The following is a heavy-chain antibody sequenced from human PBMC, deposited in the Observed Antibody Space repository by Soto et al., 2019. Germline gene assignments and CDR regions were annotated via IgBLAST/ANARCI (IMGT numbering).Heavy chain of an antibody. J-gene: IGHJ4*01. CDR2: ISYDSSEI. CDR1: GFIFSNNA. CDR3: AIARVADSSLDH. D-gene: IGHD3-3*01. V-gene: IGHV3-30*16. Sequence: PGGSLRLSCVGSGFIFSNNAMHWVRQAPGKGREWAAFISYDSSEIFYADSVKGRFTISRDNPKHTLFLHMNSPRADDTAVYYCAIARVADSSLDHWGRGVLVTVSS.